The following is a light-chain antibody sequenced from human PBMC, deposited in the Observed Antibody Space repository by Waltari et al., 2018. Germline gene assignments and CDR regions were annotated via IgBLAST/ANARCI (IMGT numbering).Light chain of an antibody. J-gene: IGLJ2*01. Sequence: QSVLTQPPSVSAAPGQKVTISCSGTGSNIGHNFLSWYQQLPGTAPKLLIYDNNKRPSGIPDRFSGSKSGTSATLGITGLQTGDEADYYCGTWDTDLSVVFGGGTKLTVL. CDR3: GTWDTDLSVV. CDR1: GSNIGHNF. V-gene: IGLV1-51*01. CDR2: DNN.